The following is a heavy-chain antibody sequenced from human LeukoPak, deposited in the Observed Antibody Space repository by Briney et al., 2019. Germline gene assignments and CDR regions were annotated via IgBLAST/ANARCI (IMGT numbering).Heavy chain of an antibody. J-gene: IGHJ4*02. CDR3: AKGSYYDSSGSFYFDY. CDR2: ISGSGDNT. D-gene: IGHD3-22*01. Sequence: GGSLRLSCAASGFTFSNYWMSWVRQAPGKGLEWVSGISGSGDNTYYADSVKGRFTISRDNSKNTLYVQVNSLGTEDTAAYYCAKGSYYDSSGSFYFDYWGQGTLVTVSS. CDR1: GFTFSNYW. V-gene: IGHV3-23*01.